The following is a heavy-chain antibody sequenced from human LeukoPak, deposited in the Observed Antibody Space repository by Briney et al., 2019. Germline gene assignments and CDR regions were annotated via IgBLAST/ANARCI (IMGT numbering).Heavy chain of an antibody. CDR2: ISYDGSNK. V-gene: IGHV3-30*04. Sequence: GGSLRLSCAASGFTFSSYAMHWVRQAPGKGLEWVAVISYDGSNKYYADSVKGRFTISRDNSKNTLYLQMNSLRAEDTAVYYCARGGLTDTIDYWGQGTLVTVSS. D-gene: IGHD3-10*01. J-gene: IGHJ4*02. CDR1: GFTFSSYA. CDR3: ARGGLTDTIDY.